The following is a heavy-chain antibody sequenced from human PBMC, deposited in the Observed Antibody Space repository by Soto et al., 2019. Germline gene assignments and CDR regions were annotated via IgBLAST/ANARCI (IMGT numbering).Heavy chain of an antibody. CDR3: ARDSPIGSTFSGYDAIDY. CDR1: GGAFTNDI. J-gene: IGHJ4*02. D-gene: IGHD5-12*01. V-gene: IGHV1-69*08. CDR2: IIPLLDIT. Sequence: QVQLVQSGAEVKKPGSSVKVSCKASGGAFTNDIITWVRQAPGQGLEWMGRIIPLLDITNYAQKFQGRVTITADKSTSTAYMELNSLISEDTAVYYFARDSPIGSTFSGYDAIDYWGQGTLVTVSS.